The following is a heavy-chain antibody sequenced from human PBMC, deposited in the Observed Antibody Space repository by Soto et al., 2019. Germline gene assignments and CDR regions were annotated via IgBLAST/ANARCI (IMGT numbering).Heavy chain of an antibody. CDR1: GIMSSGYG. J-gene: IGHJ4*02. V-gene: IGHV1-69*09. CDR3: ATMKRARLDS. Sequence: QEQVVQSGPAMKEPGSSVKVSCRASGIMSSGYGFSWVRQAPGQGLEWVGRINPTLDSTQYAQNLQGRVSITVDKSRDTAYLEVTSLRLDDTAIYFCATMKRARLDSWGRGTVVTVSS. CDR2: INPTLDST. D-gene: IGHD6-25*01.